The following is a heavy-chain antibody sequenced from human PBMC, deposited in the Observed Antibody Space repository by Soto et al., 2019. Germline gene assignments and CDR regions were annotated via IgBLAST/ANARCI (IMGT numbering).Heavy chain of an antibody. CDR3: AKRIMATIGHFDS. D-gene: IGHD5-12*01. CDR2: ISGIGHST. Sequence: GGSLRLSCAASGFTFTSYAMSWVRQSPGKGLEWVSAISGIGHSTYYADSVKGRFTISRDNSKNTLYLQMNSLRAEDTAVYYCAKRIMATIGHFDSWGQGTLVTVSS. CDR1: GFTFTSYA. J-gene: IGHJ4*02. V-gene: IGHV3-23*01.